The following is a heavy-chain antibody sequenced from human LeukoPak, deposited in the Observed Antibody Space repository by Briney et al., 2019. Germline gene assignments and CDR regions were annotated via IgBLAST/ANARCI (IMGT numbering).Heavy chain of an antibody. D-gene: IGHD4-23*01. J-gene: IGHJ4*02. CDR2: IRGSDGST. V-gene: IGHV3-23*01. Sequence: GESLRLSCAASGFTFSAYALSWVRQAPGKGLEWVSSIRGSDGSTYYADSVKGRFAISRDNSKNTLYLQMNSLRAEDTAVYYCAKDVFGDYGGLDYWGQGTLVTVSS. CDR3: AKDVFGDYGGLDY. CDR1: GFTFSAYA.